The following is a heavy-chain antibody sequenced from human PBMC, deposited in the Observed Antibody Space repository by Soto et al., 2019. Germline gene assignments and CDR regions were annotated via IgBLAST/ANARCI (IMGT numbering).Heavy chain of an antibody. CDR3: ANEVGDYGDPFDY. CDR2: ISGSSGST. V-gene: IGHV3-23*01. D-gene: IGHD4-17*01. Sequence: EVQLLESGGGLVQPGGSLRLSCAASGFTFSSYAMSWVRQAPGKGLEWVSAISGSSGSTYYADSVKGRFTISRDNSKNTLYLQMNSLRAEDTAVYYCANEVGDYGDPFDYWGQGTLVTVSS. J-gene: IGHJ4*02. CDR1: GFTFSSYA.